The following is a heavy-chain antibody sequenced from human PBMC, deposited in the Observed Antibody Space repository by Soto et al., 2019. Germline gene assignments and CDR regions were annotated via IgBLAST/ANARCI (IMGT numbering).Heavy chain of an antibody. CDR1: GFTFSSYA. CDR2: ISGSGGST. J-gene: IGHJ4*02. CDR3: AKDPYYSSGYYYTRPFDY. D-gene: IGHD3-22*01. Sequence: GGSLRLSCAASGFTFSSYAMSWVRQAPGKGLEWVSAISGSGGSTYYADSVKGRFTISRDNSKNTLYLQMNSQRAEDTAVYYCAKDPYYSSGYYYTRPFDYWGQGTLDTVSS. V-gene: IGHV3-23*01.